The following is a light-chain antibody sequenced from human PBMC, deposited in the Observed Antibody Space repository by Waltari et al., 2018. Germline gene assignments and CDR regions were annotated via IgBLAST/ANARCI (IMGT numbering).Light chain of an antibody. Sequence: DIVMNQSPLSLSVTPGEPASISCRSSQSLLHSDGYTSLDWYLQKPGQSPQLLIYMASNRPSGVPDRFSGSGSGTDFTLKISGVEAEDVGVYYCMEARQTPTFGQGTKVEIK. CDR3: MEARQTPT. CDR1: QSLLHSDGYTS. V-gene: IGKV2-28*01. CDR2: MAS. J-gene: IGKJ1*01.